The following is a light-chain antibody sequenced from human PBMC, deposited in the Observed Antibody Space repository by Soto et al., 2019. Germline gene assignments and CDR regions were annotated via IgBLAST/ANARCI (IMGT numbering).Light chain of an antibody. J-gene: IGKJ1*01. CDR2: RVS. Sequence: DVVLTQSPLSLPVTLGQPASISCRSSQSLEDSDGNTFLTWFQQRPGQSPRRLIYRVSTRDSGVPDRFSGSGSGTTFTLKISRVEAEDVGAYFCMQGKAMWTFGQGTKVDIX. CDR3: MQGKAMWT. CDR1: QSLEDSDGNTF. V-gene: IGKV2-30*01.